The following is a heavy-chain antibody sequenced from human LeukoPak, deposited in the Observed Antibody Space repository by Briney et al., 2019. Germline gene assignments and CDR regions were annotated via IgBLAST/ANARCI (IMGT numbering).Heavy chain of an antibody. D-gene: IGHD3-22*01. CDR3: AKGLYYDSSGPFDY. CDR2: ISWNSGSI. V-gene: IGHV3-9*01. J-gene: IGHJ4*02. CDR1: GFTFDDYA. Sequence: GGSLRLSCAASGFTFDDYAMPWVRQAPGKGLEWVSGISWNSGSIGYVDSVKGRFTISRDNAKKSLYLQMNSLRAEDTAWYYCAKGLYYDSSGPFDYWGQGTLVTVSS.